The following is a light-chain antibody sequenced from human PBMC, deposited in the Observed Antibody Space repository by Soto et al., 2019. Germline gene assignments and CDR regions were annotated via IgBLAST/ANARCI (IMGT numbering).Light chain of an antibody. J-gene: IGKJ1*01. CDR3: QQYTAQPQWT. Sequence: EIVMTQSPVTLSVSPRERDTLSCRASHHVATNLAWYQQKPGQAPRLLIDVASTRATGISARFSGSGSGTEFTITSSSLQSDDFEVYYCQQYTAQPQWTCGEGPKV. CDR1: HHVATN. CDR2: VAS. V-gene: IGKV3-15*01.